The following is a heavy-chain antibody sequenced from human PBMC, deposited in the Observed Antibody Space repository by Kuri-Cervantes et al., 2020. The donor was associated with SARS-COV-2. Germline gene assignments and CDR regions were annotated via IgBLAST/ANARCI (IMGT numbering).Heavy chain of an antibody. CDR3: APFYYRSINNWSDP. V-gene: IGHV1-58*02. CDR1: GSTFSGSA. J-gene: IGHJ5*02. CDR2: IVVGSGNT. D-gene: IGHD3-10*01. Sequence: PVKVSCKASGSTFSGSAIQWVRQARGQRLEWIGWIVVGSGNTDYAREFQERVTITRDMSTTTVYMELSGLRSDDTAMYYCAPFYYRSINNWSDPWGQGTQVTVSS.